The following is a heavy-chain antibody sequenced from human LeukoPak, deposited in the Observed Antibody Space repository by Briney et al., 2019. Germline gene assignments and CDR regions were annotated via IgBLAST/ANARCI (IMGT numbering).Heavy chain of an antibody. J-gene: IGHJ5*02. V-gene: IGHV4-59*01. D-gene: IGHD3-3*01. CDR3: ARSLGFLEWFNWFDP. CDR2: IYSSGTT. CDR1: GGSISNYY. Sequence: PSETLSPTCTVSGGSISNYYWSWIRQPPGKGLEWIGYIYSSGTTKYNPSLKSRVSILVDTSKNQFSLNLRSVTAADTAVYYCARSLGFLEWFNWFDPWGQGTLVTVSS.